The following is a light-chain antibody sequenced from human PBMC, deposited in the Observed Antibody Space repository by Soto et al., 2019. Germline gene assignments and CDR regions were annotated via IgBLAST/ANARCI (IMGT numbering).Light chain of an antibody. V-gene: IGLV2-8*01. CDR1: SNDVGGYNF. CDR2: EVS. Sequence: QSALTQPPSASGSPGQSVTISCTGTSNDVGGYNFVSWYQQHPGKAPTLMIFEVSKRPSGVPDRFSGSKSGSTASLTVSGLQAEDEADYYCSSYAGNNIYYVFGTGTKLTVL. CDR3: SSYAGNNIYYV. J-gene: IGLJ1*01.